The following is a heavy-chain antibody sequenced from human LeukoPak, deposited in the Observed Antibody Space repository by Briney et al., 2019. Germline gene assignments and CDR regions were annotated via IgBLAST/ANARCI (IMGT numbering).Heavy chain of an antibody. CDR2: IYPDDSDT. CDR3: ARPNITSYYDSRGYDAFDV. D-gene: IGHD3-22*01. CDR1: GYKFNAYW. J-gene: IGHJ3*01. Sequence: GESLKISCKGSGYKFNAYWIAWVRQMHGKGREWMGIIYPDDSDTRYSPSFQGQVTISADKSVSIAYLQWSSLKASDTAMYYCARPNITSYYDSRGYDAFDVWGQGTMVIVSS. V-gene: IGHV5-51*01.